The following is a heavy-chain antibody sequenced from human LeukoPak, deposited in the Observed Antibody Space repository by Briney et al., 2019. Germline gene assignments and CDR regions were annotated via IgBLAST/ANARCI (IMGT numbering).Heavy chain of an antibody. CDR3: VRDRGRASVDY. D-gene: IGHD1-26*01. J-gene: IGHJ4*02. Sequence: GGSLRLPCAASGFTFSSYSMNWVRQAPGKGLEWVANIKQDASEEYYVDSVKGRFTVSRDNAKNSLYLQMNSLRAEDTAVYYCVRDRGRASVDYWGQGTLVTVSS. CDR1: GFTFSSYS. V-gene: IGHV3-7*01. CDR2: IKQDASEE.